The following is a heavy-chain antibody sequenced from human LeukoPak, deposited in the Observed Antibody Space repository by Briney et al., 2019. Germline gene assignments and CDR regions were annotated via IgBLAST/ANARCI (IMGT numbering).Heavy chain of an antibody. J-gene: IGHJ4*02. CDR2: INSDGRST. Sequence: PRGSLRLSCAASGFSFSTYWMHLVRQAPGKGLVWVSRINSDGRSTRYADSVKGRFTISRDNAKNTLYLQMNSLRAEDTAVYYCARDGGGSGNYYLDYWGQGTLVTVSS. V-gene: IGHV3-74*01. CDR1: GFSFSTYW. CDR3: ARDGGGSGNYYLDY. D-gene: IGHD3-10*01.